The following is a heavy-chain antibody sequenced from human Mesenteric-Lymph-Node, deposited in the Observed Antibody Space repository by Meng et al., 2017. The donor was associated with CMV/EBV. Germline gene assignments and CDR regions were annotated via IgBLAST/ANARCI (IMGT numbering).Heavy chain of an antibody. V-gene: IGHV4-61*01. CDR1: GGSVSSGSYY. D-gene: IGHD2-2*01. Sequence: SETLSLTCTVSGGSVSSGSYYWSWIRQPPGKGLEWIGYMYYTGNTNYNPSLKSRVTISVDTSKNQFSLKLNSVTAADTAVYHCARSSPRYCSTTSCSNDGFDLWGQGTLVTVSS. J-gene: IGHJ3*01. CDR2: MYYTGNT. CDR3: ARSSPRYCSTTSCSNDGFDL.